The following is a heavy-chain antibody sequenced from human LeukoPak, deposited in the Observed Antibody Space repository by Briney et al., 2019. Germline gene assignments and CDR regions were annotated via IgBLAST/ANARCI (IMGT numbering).Heavy chain of an antibody. CDR2: ISAYNGNT. V-gene: IGHV1-18*01. J-gene: IGHJ6*03. CDR1: GYTFTSYG. D-gene: IGHD6-13*01. CDR3: ARAMYSSSWYNGYYYMDV. Sequence: ASVKVSCKASGYTFTSYGISWVRQAPGQGLEWMGWISAYNGNTNYAQKLQGRVTMTTDTSTSTAYMELRSLISDDTAVYYCARAMYSSSWYNGYYYMDVWGKGTTVTVSS.